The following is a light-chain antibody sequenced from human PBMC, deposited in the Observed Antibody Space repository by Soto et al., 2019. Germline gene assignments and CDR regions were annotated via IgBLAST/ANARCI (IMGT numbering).Light chain of an antibody. Sequence: SYELTQPPSVSVAPGQTARITCGGNDIGSKTVHWYQQKPGQAPVMVVYDDSARPSGIPERFSGSNSGNTATLTISRVEAGDEADFYSQVWDSTSDLLYVFGTGTKVTVL. CDR2: DDS. J-gene: IGLJ1*01. V-gene: IGLV3-21*02. CDR1: DIGSKT. CDR3: QVWDSTSDLLYV.